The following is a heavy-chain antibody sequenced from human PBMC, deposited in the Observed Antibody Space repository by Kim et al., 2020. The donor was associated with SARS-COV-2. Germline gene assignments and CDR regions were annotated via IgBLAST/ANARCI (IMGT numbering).Heavy chain of an antibody. J-gene: IGHJ4*02. CDR3: ARVDYGSGSYYLRPTDY. D-gene: IGHD3-10*01. Sequence: ASVKVSCKASGYTFTSYGISWVRQAPGQGLEWMGWISAYNGNTNYAQKLQGKVTMTTDTSTSTAYMELRSLRSDDTAVYYCARVDYGSGSYYLRPTDYWGQGNLVTVSS. CDR1: GYTFTSYG. V-gene: IGHV1-18*01. CDR2: ISAYNGNT.